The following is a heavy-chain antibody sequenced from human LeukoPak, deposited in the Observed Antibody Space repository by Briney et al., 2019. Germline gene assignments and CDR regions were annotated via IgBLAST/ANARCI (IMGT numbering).Heavy chain of an antibody. CDR2: IIPILGIA. D-gene: IGHD2-2*02. J-gene: IGHJ5*02. V-gene: IGHV1-69*02. CDR1: GGTFSSYT. Sequence: ASVKVSCKASGGTFSSYTNSWVRQAPGQGLEWMGRIIPILGIANYAQKFQGRVTITADKSTSTAYMELSSLRSEDTAVYYCAAEGDIVVVPAAISRYNWFDPWGQGTLVTVSS. CDR3: AAEGDIVVVPAAISRYNWFDP.